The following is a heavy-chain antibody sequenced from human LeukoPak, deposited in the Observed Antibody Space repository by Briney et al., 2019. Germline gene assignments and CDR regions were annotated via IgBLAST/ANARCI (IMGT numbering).Heavy chain of an antibody. Sequence: SQTLSLTCTVSGGSISSGGYYWSWIRQPPGKGLEWIGYIYHSGSTCHNPSLKSRVTISVDRSKNQFSLKLSSVTAADTAVYYCARDRGQEDGMDVWGQGTTVTVSS. J-gene: IGHJ6*02. CDR3: ARDRGQEDGMDV. CDR2: IYHSGST. CDR1: GGSISSGGYY. D-gene: IGHD3-10*01. V-gene: IGHV4-30-2*01.